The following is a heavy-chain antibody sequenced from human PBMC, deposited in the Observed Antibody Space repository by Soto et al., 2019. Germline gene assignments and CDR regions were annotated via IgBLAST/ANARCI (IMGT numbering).Heavy chain of an antibody. D-gene: IGHD2-8*02. CDR1: GGSISSVNHY. CDR2: IFDSGTT. V-gene: IGHV4-31*02. CDR3: AREVSGTGAFDY. Sequence: QVQLEQSGPGLVKPSQTLSLTCNISGGSISSVNHYWSWIRQSPREGLEWIGYIFDSGTTHYNLSFKGRVTILGDTSQSQFSLTIHSVTVADSAVYYCAREVSGTGAFDYWGRGTLVTVSS. J-gene: IGHJ4*02.